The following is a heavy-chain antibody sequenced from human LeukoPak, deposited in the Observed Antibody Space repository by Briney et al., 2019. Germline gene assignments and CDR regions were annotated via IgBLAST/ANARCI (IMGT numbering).Heavy chain of an antibody. J-gene: IGHJ3*02. D-gene: IGHD3-3*01. V-gene: IGHV1-24*01. CDR1: GYTLTELS. CDR3: ATGVGVVIRI. Sequence: ASVKVSCKVSGYTLTELSMHWVRQAPGKALELMGGFDPEDGETIYAQKFQGRVTMTEDTSTDTAYMELSSLRSEDTAVYYCATGVGVVIRIWGQGTMVTVSS. CDR2: FDPEDGET.